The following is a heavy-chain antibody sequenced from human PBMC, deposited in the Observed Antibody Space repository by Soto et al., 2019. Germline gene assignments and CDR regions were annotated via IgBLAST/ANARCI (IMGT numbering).Heavy chain of an antibody. CDR3: ARDVSGPGATYVMDV. V-gene: IGHV1-46*01. D-gene: IGHD2-2*01. J-gene: IGHJ6*02. CDR2: INPGGGRT. CDR1: GYIFXSHC. Sequence: QVQLVQSGADVKKPGASVKVSCKASGYIFXSHCIYXVRQAPGQGLQWMGIINPGGGRTAYAQKFQGRVTLTRDMSTSTVYMELTSLTYDDTAVYYCARDVSGPGATYVMDVWGQGTTVTVSS.